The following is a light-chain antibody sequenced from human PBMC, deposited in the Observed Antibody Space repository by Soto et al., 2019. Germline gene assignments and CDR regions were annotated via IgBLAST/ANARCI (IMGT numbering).Light chain of an antibody. CDR1: QSISSW. J-gene: IGKJ1*01. CDR2: DAS. CDR3: QQYNSYPGT. V-gene: IGKV1-5*01. Sequence: DIQMTQSPSTLSASVGDRVTITCRASQSISSWLAWYQQKPGKAPKLLIYDASALESGVPSRFSGSGSGTEFTLTISSLQPDDFAGYYCQQYNSYPGTFGQGTKVDIK.